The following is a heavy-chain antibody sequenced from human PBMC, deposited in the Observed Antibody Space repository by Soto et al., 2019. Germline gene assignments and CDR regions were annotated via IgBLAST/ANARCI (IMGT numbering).Heavy chain of an antibody. CDR3: ARGIYEGSRGYYLDV. D-gene: IGHD3-22*01. Sequence: SETLSLTCAVYGGSFSGYYWTWIRQPPGTGLECIGEINHSGSTNYNPSLKSRVTISVDTSKNQFSLKLSSVTAADMGVYYCARGIYEGSRGYYLDVWGQGNLVTVSS. CDR1: GGSFSGYY. CDR2: INHSGST. J-gene: IGHJ4*02. V-gene: IGHV4-34*01.